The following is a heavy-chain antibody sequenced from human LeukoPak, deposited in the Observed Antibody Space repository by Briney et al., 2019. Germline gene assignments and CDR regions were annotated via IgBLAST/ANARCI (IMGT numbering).Heavy chain of an antibody. J-gene: IGHJ4*02. D-gene: IGHD5-24*01. CDR1: GGSISSYY. V-gene: IGHV4-4*07. CDR2: IYTSGST. Sequence: SETLSLTCTVSGGSISSYYWSWIRQPAGKGLEWIGRIYTSGSTSYNPSLKSRATMSVDTSKNQFSLKLSSVTAADTAVYYCARGARHAIFGYWGQGTLVTVSS. CDR3: ARGARHAIFGY.